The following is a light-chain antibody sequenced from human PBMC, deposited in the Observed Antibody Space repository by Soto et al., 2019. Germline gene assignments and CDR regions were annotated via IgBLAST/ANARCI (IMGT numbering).Light chain of an antibody. CDR1: QSVSSSY. CDR2: GAS. V-gene: IGKV3-20*01. J-gene: IGKJ5*01. CDR3: QQYGSSPLT. Sequence: EIVLTQSPGTLSLSPGERATLSCRASQSVSSSYLAWYQQKPGQAPRLLIYGASSRATGIPDRFSGSGSGTDFPLTISRLEPEDFAVYYCQQYGSSPLTFGQGTRLVIK.